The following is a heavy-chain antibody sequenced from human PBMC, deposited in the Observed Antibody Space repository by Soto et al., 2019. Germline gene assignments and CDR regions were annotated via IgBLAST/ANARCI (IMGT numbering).Heavy chain of an antibody. CDR3: ATGGRQWLVTSDFIY. Sequence: VQLVESGGGVVQPGRSLRLSCAASGFTFSDYAMHWVRQAPGKGLEWVAVVSHDGRNTHYADSVKGRFTISRDSSKNTVSREMTSLGAEDTAVYYCATGGRQWLVTSDFIYWGQGALVTVSS. CDR1: GFTFSDYA. J-gene: IGHJ4*02. CDR2: VSHDGRNT. V-gene: IGHV3-30*03. D-gene: IGHD6-19*01.